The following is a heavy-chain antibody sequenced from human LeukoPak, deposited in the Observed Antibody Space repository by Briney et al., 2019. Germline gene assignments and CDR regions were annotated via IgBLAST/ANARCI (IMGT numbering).Heavy chain of an antibody. Sequence: ASVKVSCKASGYTFTGYYMHWVRQAPGQGLDWMGWMNPNSGGTNYAQKFQGRVTMTRDTSISTAYMELSRLRSDDTAVYYCASPGMTAAGTKAFDIWGQGTMVTVSS. D-gene: IGHD6-13*01. CDR3: ASPGMTAAGTKAFDI. V-gene: IGHV1-2*02. CDR1: GYTFTGYY. CDR2: MNPNSGGT. J-gene: IGHJ3*02.